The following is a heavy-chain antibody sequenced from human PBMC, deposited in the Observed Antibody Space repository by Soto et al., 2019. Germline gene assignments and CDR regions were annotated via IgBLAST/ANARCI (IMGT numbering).Heavy chain of an antibody. CDR1: GGSGSSDITS. V-gene: IGHV6-1*01. CDR2: TYYRSKWFH. Sequence: SQTLSLTCAISGGSGSSDITSWNWIRQSPSRGLEWLGRTYYRSKWFHDYAASVKSRITINPDTSKNQFSLELNSMTPEDTAVYYCARGNALDVWGQGTVVTVSS. J-gene: IGHJ3*01. D-gene: IGHD3-10*01. CDR3: ARGNALDV.